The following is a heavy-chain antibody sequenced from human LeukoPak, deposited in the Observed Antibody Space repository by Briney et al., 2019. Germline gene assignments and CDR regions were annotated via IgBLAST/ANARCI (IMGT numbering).Heavy chain of an antibody. V-gene: IGHV3-7*01. J-gene: IGHJ4*02. CDR3: AREGIDSSGYYSYFDS. CDR1: GFTFSNAW. Sequence: GGSLRLSXAASGFTFSNAWMSWVRQAPGKGLEWVANIKQDGSEKYYVDSVKGRFTISRDNAKNSLYLQMNSLRAEDTAVYYCAREGIDSSGYYSYFDSWGQGTLVTVSS. CDR2: IKQDGSEK. D-gene: IGHD3-22*01.